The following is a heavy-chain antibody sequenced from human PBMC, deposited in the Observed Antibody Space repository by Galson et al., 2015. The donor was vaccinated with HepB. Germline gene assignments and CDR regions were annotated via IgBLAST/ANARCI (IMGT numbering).Heavy chain of an antibody. CDR2: RYSRSNNI. D-gene: IGHD2-21*01. J-gene: IGHJ6*03. CDR1: RFTFSCYN. Sequence: SLIFACAASRFTFSCYNMSWVRPAPRKWLEWVSYRYSRSNNISFSDSVQGRFDIARDNAKISLYLQMNSLRAEDTAVYYCARDAGVSARSLPGSSWGGNYYMDVWGKGTTVIVSS. V-gene: IGHV3-48*01. CDR3: ARDAGVSARSLPGSSWGGNYYMDV.